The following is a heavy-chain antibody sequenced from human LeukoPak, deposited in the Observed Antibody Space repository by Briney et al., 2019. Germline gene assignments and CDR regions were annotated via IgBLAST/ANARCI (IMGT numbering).Heavy chain of an antibody. D-gene: IGHD2-2*02. Sequence: ASVKVSCKASGYTFTSYGISWVRQAPGQGLEWMGWISAYNGNTNYAQKLRGRVTMTTDTSTSTAYMELRSLRSDDTAVYYCAAEGNCSSTSCYTYYWGQGTLVTVSS. CDR3: AAEGNCSSTSCYTYY. J-gene: IGHJ4*02. CDR2: ISAYNGNT. V-gene: IGHV1-18*04. CDR1: GYTFTSYG.